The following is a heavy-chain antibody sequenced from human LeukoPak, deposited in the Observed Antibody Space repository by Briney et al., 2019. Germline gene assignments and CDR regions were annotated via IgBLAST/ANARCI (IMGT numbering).Heavy chain of an antibody. D-gene: IGHD6-13*01. CDR3: AKAGSSSWDAFDY. CDR1: GFTFSSYG. V-gene: IGHV3-30*02. Sequence: QPGGSLRLSCAASGFTFSSYGMHWVRQAPGKGLEWVAFIRYDGSNKYYADSVKGRFTISRDNSKNTLYLQMNSLRAEDTAVHYCAKAGSSSWDAFDYWGQGTLVTVSS. CDR2: IRYDGSNK. J-gene: IGHJ4*02.